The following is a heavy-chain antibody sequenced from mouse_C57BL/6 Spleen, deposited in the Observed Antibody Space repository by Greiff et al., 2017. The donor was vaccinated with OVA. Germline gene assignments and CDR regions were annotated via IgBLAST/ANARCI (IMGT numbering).Heavy chain of an antibody. CDR3: ARVEGWGYFDV. D-gene: IGHD2-3*01. V-gene: IGHV5-16*01. Sequence: EVKLMESEGGLVQPGSSMKLSCTASGFTFSDYYMALVRQVPEKGLEWVANINYDGSSTYYLDSLKSRFIISRDNAKNILYLQMSSLKSEDTATYYCARVEGWGYFDVWGTGTTVTVSS. J-gene: IGHJ1*03. CDR2: INYDGSST. CDR1: GFTFSDYY.